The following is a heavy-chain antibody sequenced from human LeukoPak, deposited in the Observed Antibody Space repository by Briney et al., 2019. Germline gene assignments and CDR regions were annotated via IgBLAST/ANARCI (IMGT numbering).Heavy chain of an antibody. CDR3: ARGSYYGGGIDY. D-gene: IGHD1-26*01. J-gene: IGHJ4*02. V-gene: IGHV1-69*02. CDR2: IIPILGIA. Sequence: SVKVSCKASGGTFSSYTISWVRQAPGQGLEWMGRIIPILGIANYAQKFQGRVTITADESTSTAYMELSSLRSEDTAVYYCARGSYYGGGIDYWGQGTLVTVSS. CDR1: GGTFSSYT.